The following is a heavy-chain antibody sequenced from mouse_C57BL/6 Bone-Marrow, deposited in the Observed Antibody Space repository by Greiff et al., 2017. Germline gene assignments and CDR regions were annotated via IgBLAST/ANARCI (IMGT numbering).Heavy chain of an antibody. CDR1: GFTFSDYG. V-gene: IGHV5-17*01. CDR3: ARKGDGYPYWYCDV. CDR2: ISSGSSTI. J-gene: IGHJ1*03. Sequence: EVHLVESGGGLVKPGGSLKLSCAASGFTFSDYGMHWVRQAPEKGLEWVAYISSGSSTIYYADTVKGRFTISRDNAKNTLVLQMTSLRSEDTDMYYCARKGDGYPYWYCDVWGTGTTVTVSS. D-gene: IGHD2-3*01.